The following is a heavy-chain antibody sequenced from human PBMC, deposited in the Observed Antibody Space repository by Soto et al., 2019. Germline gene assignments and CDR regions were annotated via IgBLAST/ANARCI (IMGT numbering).Heavy chain of an antibody. V-gene: IGHV4-59*08. CDR2: IYYSGST. CDR1: SGSIISYY. Sequence: SETLSLTCTVSSGSIISYYWSWIRQPPGKGLEWIGYIYYSGSTNYNPSLKSRVTISVDTSKNQFSLKLTSVTAADTAVYYCASSNCGGDCYWFYWGQGTLVTVSS. D-gene: IGHD2-21*02. J-gene: IGHJ4*02. CDR3: ASSNCGGDCYWFY.